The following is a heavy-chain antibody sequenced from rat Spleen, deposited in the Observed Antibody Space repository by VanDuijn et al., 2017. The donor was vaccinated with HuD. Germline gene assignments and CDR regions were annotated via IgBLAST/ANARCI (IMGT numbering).Heavy chain of an antibody. D-gene: IGHD1-12*01. CDR2: IWSGGST. CDR3: VRANRESYAHFDY. CDR1: GFSLTSNS. V-gene: IGHV2-1*01. J-gene: IGHJ2*01. Sequence: QVQLKESGPGLVQPSQTLSLTCTVSGFSLTSNSVSWVRQPPGKGLEGMGAIWSGGSTAYNSSFKSRRSVSRDISKSQVFLRMNSLQTEDTATYYCVRANRESYAHFDYWGQGVMVTVSS.